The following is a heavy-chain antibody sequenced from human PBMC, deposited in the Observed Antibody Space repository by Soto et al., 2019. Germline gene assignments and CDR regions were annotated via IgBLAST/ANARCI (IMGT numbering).Heavy chain of an antibody. CDR1: GYSFTTYW. D-gene: IGHD5-12*01. CDR3: ERRGDGYRFDY. CDR2: IYPGDSGT. J-gene: IGHJ4*02. Sequence: PGESLKISCKGSGYSFTTYWIGWVRQMPGKGLEWMGIIYPGDSGTRYGPSFQGQVTMSADKSINTAYLQWSSLRASDTAMYYCERRGDGYRFDYWGQGTLVTVSS. V-gene: IGHV5-51*01.